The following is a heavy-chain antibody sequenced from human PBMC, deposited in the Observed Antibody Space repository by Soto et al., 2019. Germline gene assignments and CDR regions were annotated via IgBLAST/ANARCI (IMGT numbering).Heavy chain of an antibody. CDR3: ARDYDFWSGYGPYYYYMDV. V-gene: IGHV3-33*01. J-gene: IGHJ6*03. CDR2: IWYDGSNK. D-gene: IGHD3-3*01. CDR1: GFTFSSYG. Sequence: PGGSLRLSCAASGFTFSSYGMHWVRQAPGKGLEWVAVIWYDGSNKYYADSVKGRFTISRDNSKNTLYLQMNSLRAEDTAVYYCARDYDFWSGYGPYYYYMDVWGKGTTVTVSS.